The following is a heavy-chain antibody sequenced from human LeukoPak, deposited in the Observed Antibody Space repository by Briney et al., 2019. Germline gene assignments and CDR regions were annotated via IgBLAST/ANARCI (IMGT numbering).Heavy chain of an antibody. CDR2: ISSSSSYI. J-gene: IGHJ4*02. CDR1: GFTFSSYS. D-gene: IGHD1-26*01. V-gene: IGHV3-21*01. CDR3: ARVSKLWELPL. Sequence: GASVKVSCKTSGFTFSSYSMNWVRQAPGKGLEWVSSISSSSSYIYYADSVRGRFTISRDNAKNSLYLQMNSLRAEDTAVYYCARVSKLWELPLWGQGTLVTVSS.